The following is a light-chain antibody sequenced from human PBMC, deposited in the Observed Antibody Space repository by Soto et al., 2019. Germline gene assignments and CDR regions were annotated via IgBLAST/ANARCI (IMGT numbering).Light chain of an antibody. Sequence: QPVLAQSPSASASLGASVKLTCTLNSGHSTYAIAWHQQHPEKGPRYLMKVDSDGSHNKGDGIPDRFSGSSSGAERYLTISSLQSEDEADYYCQTWGAGIRVFGGGTQLTVL. CDR1: SGHSTYA. J-gene: IGLJ3*02. V-gene: IGLV4-69*02. CDR3: QTWGAGIRV. CDR2: VDSDGSH.